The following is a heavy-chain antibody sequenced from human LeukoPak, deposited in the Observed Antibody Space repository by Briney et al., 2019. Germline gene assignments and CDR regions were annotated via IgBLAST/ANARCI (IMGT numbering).Heavy chain of an antibody. J-gene: IGHJ4*02. CDR3: AKNVDYYDSSGYDY. CDR2: ISYDGSNK. V-gene: IGHV3-30-3*02. D-gene: IGHD3-22*01. Sequence: GGSLRLSCAASGFTFSSYAMHWVRQAPGKGLEWVAVISYDGSNKYYADSVKGRFTISRDNSKNTLYLQMNSLRAEDTAVYYCAKNVDYYDSSGYDYWGQGTLVTVSS. CDR1: GFTFSSYA.